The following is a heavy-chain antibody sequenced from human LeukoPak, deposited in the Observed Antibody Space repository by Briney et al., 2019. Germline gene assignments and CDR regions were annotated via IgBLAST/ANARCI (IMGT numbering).Heavy chain of an antibody. Sequence: SETLSLTCTVSGGSISSGSYYWSWIRQPAGKGLEWIGRIYTSGSTNYNPSLKSRVTISVDTSKNQFSLKLSSVTAADTAVYYCARRPGSRKFDYWGQGTLVTVSS. CDR1: GGSISSGSYY. V-gene: IGHV4-61*02. CDR3: ARRPGSRKFDY. CDR2: IYTSGST. D-gene: IGHD2-15*01. J-gene: IGHJ4*02.